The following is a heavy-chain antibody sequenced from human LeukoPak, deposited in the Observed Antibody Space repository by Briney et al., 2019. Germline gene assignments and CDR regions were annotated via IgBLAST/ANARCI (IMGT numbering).Heavy chain of an antibody. V-gene: IGHV4-4*02. CDR3: ARAVDYGDYGWFDP. CDR1: GGSISSSNW. CDR2: IYHSGST. Sequence: PSETLSLTCAVSGGSISSSNWWSWVRHPPGKGLEWIGEIYHSGSTNYNPSLKSRVTISVDKSKNQFSLKLSSVAAADTAVYYCARAVDYGDYGWFDPWGQGTLVTVSS. D-gene: IGHD4-17*01. J-gene: IGHJ5*02.